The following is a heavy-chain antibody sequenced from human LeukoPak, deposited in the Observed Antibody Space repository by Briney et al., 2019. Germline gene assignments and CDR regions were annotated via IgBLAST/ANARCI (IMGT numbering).Heavy chain of an antibody. V-gene: IGHV3-64*01. Sequence: GGSLRLSCAASGFTFSSYAMHWVRQAPGKGLEYVSAISSNGGSTYYANSVKGRFTISRDNSKNTLYLQMGSLRAEDMAVYYCARAPPMVRGVMGISWFDPWGQGTLVTVSS. CDR2: ISSNGGST. CDR1: GFTFSSYA. CDR3: ARAPPMVRGVMGISWFDP. D-gene: IGHD3-10*01. J-gene: IGHJ5*02.